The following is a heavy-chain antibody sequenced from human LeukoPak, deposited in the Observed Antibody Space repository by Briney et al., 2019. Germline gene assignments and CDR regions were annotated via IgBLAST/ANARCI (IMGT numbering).Heavy chain of an antibody. CDR2: INHSGST. CDR1: GGSFGGYY. Sequence: SETLSLTCAVYGGSFGGYYWSWIRQPPRKGLEWIGEINHSGSTNYNPSLKSRVTISVDTSKNQFSLKLSSVTAADTAVYYCARGVSFDYWGQGTLVTVSS. V-gene: IGHV4-34*01. J-gene: IGHJ4*02. CDR3: ARGVSFDY.